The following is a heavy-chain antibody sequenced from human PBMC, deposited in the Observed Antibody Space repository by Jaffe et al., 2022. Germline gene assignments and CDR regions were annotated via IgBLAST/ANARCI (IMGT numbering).Heavy chain of an antibody. V-gene: IGHV3-48*01. CDR3: ARDGKYGSGSYTDY. CDR2: ISTSSSNI. D-gene: IGHD3-10*01. J-gene: IGHJ4*02. Sequence: EVQLVESGGGLVQPGGSLRLSCAASGFTFSSSGMNWVRQAPGKGLEWVSIISTSSSNIYYADSVKGRFTISRDNAKNSLYLQMNSLRAEDTAVYYCARDGKYGSGSYTDYWGQGTLVTVSS. CDR1: GFTFSSSG.